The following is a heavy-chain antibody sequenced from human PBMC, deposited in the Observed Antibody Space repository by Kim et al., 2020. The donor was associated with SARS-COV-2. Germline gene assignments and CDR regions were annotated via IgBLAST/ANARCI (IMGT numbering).Heavy chain of an antibody. CDR2: ISSSGSTI. V-gene: IGHV3-48*03. D-gene: IGHD2-8*01. CDR1: GFTFSRYE. CDR3: VRARYTPNAVNSYYYGMDV. J-gene: IGHJ6*02. Sequence: GGSLRLSCAASGFTFSRYEMNWVRQAPGKGLEWISYISSSGSTIDYADSVKGRFTISRDNAKNSLYLQMNSLRAEDTAVYYCVRARYTPNAVNSYYYGMDVWGQGTTVTVSS.